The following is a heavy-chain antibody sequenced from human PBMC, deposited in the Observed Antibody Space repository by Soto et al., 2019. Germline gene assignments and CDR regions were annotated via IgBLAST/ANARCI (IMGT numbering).Heavy chain of an antibody. J-gene: IGHJ4*02. CDR2: ITGSGRDT. Sequence: GGSLRLSCAASGFTFRNNVLSWVRQAPGRGLDWVSGITGSGRDTYYADSVKGRFTISRDNSKNMVFLQMNSLRAEDTALYYCAKNGLDNSPSAIDSWGPGTLVTVSS. CDR3: AKNGLDNSPSAIDS. D-gene: IGHD2-8*01. CDR1: GFTFRNNV. V-gene: IGHV3-23*01.